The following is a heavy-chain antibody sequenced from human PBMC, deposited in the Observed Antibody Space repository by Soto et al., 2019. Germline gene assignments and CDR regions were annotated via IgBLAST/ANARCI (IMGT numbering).Heavy chain of an antibody. Sequence: EVQLLESGGGLVQPGGSLRLSCAASGFTFSSYAMRWVRQAPGKGLGWVSVISGSGGSTYYADSEKGRFTISRDNSKNTLYGKMNSLRAEDTAVYYFAKGRGGSPGWFDPWGQGTLVTVSS. CDR1: GFTFSSYA. D-gene: IGHD3-16*01. V-gene: IGHV3-23*01. CDR3: AKGRGGSPGWFDP. J-gene: IGHJ5*02. CDR2: ISGSGGST.